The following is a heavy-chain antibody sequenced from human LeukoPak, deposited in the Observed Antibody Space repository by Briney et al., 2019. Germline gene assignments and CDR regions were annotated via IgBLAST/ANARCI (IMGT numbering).Heavy chain of an antibody. CDR3: ALGTINKDYYFGMDV. CDR2: ISSSSSYI. CDR1: GFTFSSYS. V-gene: IGHV3-21*04. D-gene: IGHD2-8*01. J-gene: IGHJ6*02. Sequence: GGSLRLSCAASGFTFSSYSMNWVRQAPGKGLEWASSISSSSSYIYYADSVKGRFTVSRDNAKRSLYLQIESLRDDDTAVYHCALGTINKDYYFGMDVWGQGTTVTVSS.